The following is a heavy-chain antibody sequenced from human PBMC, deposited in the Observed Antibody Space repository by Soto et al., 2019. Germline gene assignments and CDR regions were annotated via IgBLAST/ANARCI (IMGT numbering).Heavy chain of an antibody. V-gene: IGHV3-74*01. CDR2: INSDGSST. D-gene: IGHD3-3*01. CDR3: ARAQRFLEWLDYYGMDV. CDR1: GFTFSRAW. J-gene: IGHJ6*02. Sequence: GGSLRLSCAASGFTFSRAWMHWVRQXPGKGLVWVSRINSDGSSTSYADSVKGRFTISRDNAKNTLYLQMNSLRAEDTAVYYCARAQRFLEWLDYYGMDVWGQGTTVTVSS.